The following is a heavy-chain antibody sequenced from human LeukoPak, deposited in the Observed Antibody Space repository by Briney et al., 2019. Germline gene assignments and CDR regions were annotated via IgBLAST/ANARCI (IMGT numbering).Heavy chain of an antibody. J-gene: IGHJ6*03. Sequence: PSETLSLTCAVSGGSISSYYWSWIRQPPGKGLEWIGYIYYSGSTNYNPSLKSRVTISVDTSKNQFSLKLSSVTAADTAVYYSARTQYCSGGSCYYYYYMDVWGKGTTVTVSS. CDR2: IYYSGST. D-gene: IGHD2-15*01. CDR1: GGSISSYY. CDR3: ARTQYCSGGSCYYYYYMDV. V-gene: IGHV4-59*01.